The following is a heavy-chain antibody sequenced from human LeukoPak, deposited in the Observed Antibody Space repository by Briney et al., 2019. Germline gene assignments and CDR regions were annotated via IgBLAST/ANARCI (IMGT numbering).Heavy chain of an antibody. CDR1: GFTFSSYS. D-gene: IGHD3-10*01. CDR3: ARDYYSSGSNDY. V-gene: IGHV3-48*01. Sequence: GGSLRLSCAASGFTFSSYSMNWVRQAPGKGLEWVSYISSSSTIYYADSVKGRFTISRDNAKNSLYLQMNSLRAEDTAVYYCARDYYSSGSNDYWGQGTLVTVSS. J-gene: IGHJ4*02. CDR2: ISSSSTI.